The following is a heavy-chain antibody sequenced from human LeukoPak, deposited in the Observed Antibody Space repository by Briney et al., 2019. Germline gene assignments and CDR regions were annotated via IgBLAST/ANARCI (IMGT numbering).Heavy chain of an antibody. CDR1: GYSFTSYW. J-gene: IGHJ5*02. V-gene: IGHV5-51*01. Sequence: GESLKISCKGSGYSFTSYWIGWVRQMPGKGLEWMGIIYPGDSDTRYRPSFQGQVTISADKSISTAYLQWSSLKASDTAMYYCARQYPLRRAWSAQFGFDPWDQGTLVTVFS. CDR2: IYPGDSDT. CDR3: ARQYPLRRAWSAQFGFDP. D-gene: IGHD2-2*01.